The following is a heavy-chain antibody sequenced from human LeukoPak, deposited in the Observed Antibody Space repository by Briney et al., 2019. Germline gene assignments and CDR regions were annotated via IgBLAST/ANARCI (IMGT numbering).Heavy chain of an antibody. CDR1: GFIFSSHW. D-gene: IGHD5-12*01. V-gene: IGHV3-7*01. CDR3: ARDGGYRGYDADC. Sequence: GGSLRLSCAASGFIFSSHWMNWVRQAPGMGLEWVANIKEDGSEKYYVDFVKGRFTISRDNAKNTLYLQMNSLRAEDTAVYYCARDGGYRGYDADCWGQGTLVTVSS. J-gene: IGHJ4*02. CDR2: IKEDGSEK.